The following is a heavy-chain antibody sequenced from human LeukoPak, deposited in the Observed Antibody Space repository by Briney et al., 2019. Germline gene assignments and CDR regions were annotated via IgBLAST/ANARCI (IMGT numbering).Heavy chain of an antibody. Sequence: ASETLSLTCTVPGGSISSGGYSWSWIRQHPGKGLEWVGYIYYSGSTYYNPSLKSRVTISVDTSKNQFSLKLSSVTAADTAVYYCARERRDGYLYNWFDPWGQGTLVTLSS. D-gene: IGHD5-24*01. CDR2: IYYSGST. CDR1: GGSISSGGYS. V-gene: IGHV4-31*03. J-gene: IGHJ5*02. CDR3: ARERRDGYLYNWFDP.